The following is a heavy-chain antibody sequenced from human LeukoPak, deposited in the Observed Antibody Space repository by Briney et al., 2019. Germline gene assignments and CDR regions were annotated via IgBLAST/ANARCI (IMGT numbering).Heavy chain of an antibody. D-gene: IGHD6-19*01. CDR3: ASALAVAGTVDY. J-gene: IGHJ4*02. V-gene: IGHV4-39*01. CDR2: IYYSGST. CDR1: GGSISSSSYY. Sequence: TSETLSLTCTVSGGSISSSSYYWGWIRQPPGKGLEWIGSIYYSGSTYYNPSLKSRVTISVDTSKNQFSLELSSVTAADTAVYYCASALAVAGTVDYWGQGTLVTVSS.